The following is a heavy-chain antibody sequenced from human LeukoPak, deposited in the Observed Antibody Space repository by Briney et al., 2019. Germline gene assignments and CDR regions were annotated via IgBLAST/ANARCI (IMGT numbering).Heavy chain of an antibody. CDR3: ARVGGDIVEDY. CDR2: ISSSSSYM. J-gene: IGHJ4*02. Sequence: GGSLRLSCAASGFTFSSYSMNWVRQAPGKGLEWVSSISSSSSYMYYADSVKGRFTISRDNAKNSLYLQMNSLRAEDTAAYYCARVGGDIVEDYWGQGTLVTVSS. D-gene: IGHD2-15*01. CDR1: GFTFSSYS. V-gene: IGHV3-21*01.